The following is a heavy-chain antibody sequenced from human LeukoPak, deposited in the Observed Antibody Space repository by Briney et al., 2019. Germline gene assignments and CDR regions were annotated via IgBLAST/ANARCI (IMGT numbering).Heavy chain of an antibody. V-gene: IGHV3-48*01. CDR1: GFTFSSYS. D-gene: IGHD6-6*01. J-gene: IGHJ3*02. CDR2: ISSSSSTI. Sequence: PGGSLRLSCAASGFTFSSYSMNWVRQAPGKGLEWVSYISSSSSTIYYADSVKGRFTISRDNAKNSLYLQMNSLRAEDTAVYYCARDRGRYSSSSGEAFDIWGQGTMVTVSS. CDR3: ARDRGRYSSSSGEAFDI.